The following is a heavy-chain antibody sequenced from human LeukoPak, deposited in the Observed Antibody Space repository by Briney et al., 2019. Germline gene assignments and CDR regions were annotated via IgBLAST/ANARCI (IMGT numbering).Heavy chain of an antibody. J-gene: IGHJ4*02. CDR2: IKQHGTEK. D-gene: IGHD3-16*01. CDR3: ASDGGPFDH. V-gene: IGHV3-7*01. Sequence: PTGGSLRLSCTVSGIMFSGYWMSWVRQAPGKGLEWVANIKQHGTEKYYVDSVKGRFTISRDDAKKSVYLQMNGLRAEDTAVYYCASDGGPFDHWGQGILVTVAS. CDR1: GIMFSGYW.